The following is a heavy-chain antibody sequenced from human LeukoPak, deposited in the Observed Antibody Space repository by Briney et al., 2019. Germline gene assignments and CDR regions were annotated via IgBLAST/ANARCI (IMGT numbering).Heavy chain of an antibody. J-gene: IGHJ4*02. Sequence: PGGSLRLSCAASGFTFSSYGMSWVRQAPGKGLEWVSAISGSGGSTYYADSVKGRFTISRDNSKNTLYLQMNSLRAEDTAVYYCAKDPADGGSYYEEFDYWGQGTLVTVSS. CDR3: AKDPADGGSYYEEFDY. D-gene: IGHD1-26*01. CDR2: ISGSGGST. CDR1: GFTFSSYG. V-gene: IGHV3-23*01.